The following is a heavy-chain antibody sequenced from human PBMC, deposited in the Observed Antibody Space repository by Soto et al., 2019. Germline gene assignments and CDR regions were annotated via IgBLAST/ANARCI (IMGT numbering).Heavy chain of an antibody. CDR1: GYIFTNYW. J-gene: IGHJ4*02. CDR2: ISPHDSFT. Sequence: PGESLKISCRASGYIFTNYWVGWVRQMPGKGLEWVGIISPHDSFTKYSPSFQGQVTISADTSISTAYLQWSTLKASDTAMYYCARRSPTSGWRHFFDYWGQGILVTVSS. V-gene: IGHV5-51*01. CDR3: ARRSPTSGWRHFFDY. D-gene: IGHD6-19*01.